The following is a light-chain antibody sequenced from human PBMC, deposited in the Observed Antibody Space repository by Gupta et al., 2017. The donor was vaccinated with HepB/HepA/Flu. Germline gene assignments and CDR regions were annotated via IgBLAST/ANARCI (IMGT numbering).Light chain of an antibody. CDR2: TDY. CDR3: ASWDDSLRAWV. J-gene: IGLJ3*02. CDR1: WSNIGAKP. Sequence: QSVLTQPPSASGPPGPGVTISCSGNWSNIGAKPVNWFQQLPRTAPKLLIHTDYQRPSGVPDRFSGSKSGTSASLAISGLQSEDEADYYCASWDDSLRAWVFGGGTKLTVL. V-gene: IGLV1-44*01.